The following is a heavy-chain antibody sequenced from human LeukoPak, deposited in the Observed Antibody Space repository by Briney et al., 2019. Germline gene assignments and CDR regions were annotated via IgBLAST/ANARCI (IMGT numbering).Heavy chain of an antibody. CDR3: ARDPSHHSGSFDI. D-gene: IGHD3-22*01. V-gene: IGHV4-59*01. Sequence: PSETLSLTCTVSGGSITSYYWTWLRQPPGKGLEWIGYIYFSGSTKYNPSLKSRVTISLDTSKNQCSLKLNSVTAADTAVYYCARDPSHHSGSFDIWGQGTMVTVSS. J-gene: IGHJ3*02. CDR2: IYFSGST. CDR1: GGSITSYY.